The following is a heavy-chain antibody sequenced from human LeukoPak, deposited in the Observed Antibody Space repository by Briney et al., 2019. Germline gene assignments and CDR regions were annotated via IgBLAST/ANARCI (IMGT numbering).Heavy chain of an antibody. CDR2: IIPIFGTA. V-gene: IGHV1-69*13. D-gene: IGHD2-2*01. CDR1: GGTFSGYA. J-gene: IGHJ6*02. Sequence: SVKVSCKASGGTFSGYAISWVRQAPGQGLEWMGGIIPIFGTANYAQKFQGRVTITADESTSTAYMELSSLRSEDTAVYYCARVSDIVVVPAAVNWNYYYYYGMDVWGQGTTVTVSS. CDR3: ARVSDIVVVPAAVNWNYYYYYGMDV.